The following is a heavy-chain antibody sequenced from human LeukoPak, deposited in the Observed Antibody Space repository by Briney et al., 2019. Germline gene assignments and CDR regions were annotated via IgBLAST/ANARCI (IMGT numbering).Heavy chain of an antibody. Sequence: GGSLRLSCAASGFTFSSYGMHWVRQAPGKGLEWVAFIRYDGSNKYYADSVKGRFTISRGNAKNSLYLQMNSLRAEDTAVYYCAALAYYYGSGASGPNIDYWGQGTLVTVSS. CDR1: GFTFSSYG. J-gene: IGHJ4*02. V-gene: IGHV3-30*02. D-gene: IGHD3-10*01. CDR2: IRYDGSNK. CDR3: AALAYYYGSGASGPNIDY.